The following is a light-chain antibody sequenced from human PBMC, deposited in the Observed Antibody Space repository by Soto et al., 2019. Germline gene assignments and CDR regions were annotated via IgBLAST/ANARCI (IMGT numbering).Light chain of an antibody. V-gene: IGLV2-8*01. CDR1: SSDVGGYNH. CDR3: SSFEGANDVV. CDR2: DVN. Sequence: QSALTQPPSASGSPGQSVTISCTGTSSDVGGYNHVSWYQQHPGKAPKLMIFDVNKRPSGVPDRFSGSKSGNTASLTVSGLQAEDEAYCYCSSFEGANDVVFGGGTKVTVL. J-gene: IGLJ2*01.